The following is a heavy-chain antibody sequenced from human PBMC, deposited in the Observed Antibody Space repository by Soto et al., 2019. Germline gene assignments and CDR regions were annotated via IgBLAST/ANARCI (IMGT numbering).Heavy chain of an antibody. V-gene: IGHV3-21*01. Sequence: GGSLRLSCAASGFTXSNYAMNWVRQAPGKGLEWVSTISSSSSNIYYADSVKGRFTISRDNAKNSLYLQMNSLRAEDTAVYYGARSAPGPFEPWGRGTLVTVSS. J-gene: IGHJ5*02. CDR3: ARSAPGPFEP. CDR2: ISSSSSNI. CDR1: GFTXSNYA. D-gene: IGHD3-10*01.